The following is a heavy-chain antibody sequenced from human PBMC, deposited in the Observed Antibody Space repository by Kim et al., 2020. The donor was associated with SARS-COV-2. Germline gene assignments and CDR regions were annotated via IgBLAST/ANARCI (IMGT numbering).Heavy chain of an antibody. CDR2: ISGSGGST. CDR3: AKEYVLLWFGEFPFDY. J-gene: IGHJ4*02. CDR1: GFTFSSYA. D-gene: IGHD3-10*01. V-gene: IGHV3-23*01. Sequence: GGSLRLSCAASGFTFSSYAMSWVRQAPGKGLEWVSAISGSGGSTYYADSVKGRFTISRDNSKNTLYLQMNSLRAEDTAVYYCAKEYVLLWFGEFPFDYWGQGTLVTVSS.